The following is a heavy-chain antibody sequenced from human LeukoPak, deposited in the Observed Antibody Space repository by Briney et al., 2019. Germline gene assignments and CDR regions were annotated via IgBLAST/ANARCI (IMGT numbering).Heavy chain of an antibody. CDR3: AKGDREEVAGGTGFDY. CDR2: ISSSSASI. J-gene: IGHJ4*02. D-gene: IGHD6-13*01. CDR1: GFSFSIFE. Sequence: GGSLRLSCVASGFSFSIFEMNWVRQAPGVGLEWVSYISSSSASIKYADSVKGRFTISRDNAKNSLYLQMNSLRLEDTAVYYCAKGDREEVAGGTGFDYWGQGTLVTVSS. V-gene: IGHV3-48*03.